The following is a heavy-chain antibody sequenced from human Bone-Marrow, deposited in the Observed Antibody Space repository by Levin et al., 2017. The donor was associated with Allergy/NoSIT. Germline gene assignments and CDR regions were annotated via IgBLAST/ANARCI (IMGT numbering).Heavy chain of an antibody. D-gene: IGHD3-3*01. J-gene: IGHJ4*02. CDR1: GGSINSNNYY. V-gene: IGHV4-39*02. CDR2: IFYNGNT. CDR3: ARGSGFWREVRFDY. Sequence: SETLSLTCTVSGGSINSNNYYWGWIRQPPGKGLECIGNIFYNGNTYSNPSLKSRVTISVDTSKNQFSLKLNSVTAADTAVYYCARGSGFWREVRFDYWGQGTLVTVSS.